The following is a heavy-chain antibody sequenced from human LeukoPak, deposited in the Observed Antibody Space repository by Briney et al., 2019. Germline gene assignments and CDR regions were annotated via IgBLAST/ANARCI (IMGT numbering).Heavy chain of an antibody. D-gene: IGHD1-26*01. J-gene: IGHJ4*02. V-gene: IGHV4-59*08. CDR1: GDSISSFY. CDR3: AKSRVGTTIYAFDD. Sequence: PSETLSLTCSVPGDSISSFYWSWIRQTPGKGLEWIGCVHYGGTTVYNPSLESRLTISVDTSRNQFSLKLTSVTAADTAVYYCAKSRVGTTIYAFDDWGQGTLVIVSS. CDR2: VHYGGTT.